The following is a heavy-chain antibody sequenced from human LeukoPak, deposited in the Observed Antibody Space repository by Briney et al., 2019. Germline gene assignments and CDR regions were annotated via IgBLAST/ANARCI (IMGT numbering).Heavy chain of an antibody. Sequence: WASVKVSCKASGGTFSSYDISWVRQAPGQGLEWMGGIMPMFGKANYAQKFQGRVTTTADKATSTAYMELSSLRSEDTAVYYCASELRVTGSVDAFDIWGQGTMVTVSS. CDR3: ASELRVTGSVDAFDI. CDR2: IMPMFGKA. CDR1: GGTFSSYD. V-gene: IGHV1-69*06. D-gene: IGHD2-21*02. J-gene: IGHJ3*02.